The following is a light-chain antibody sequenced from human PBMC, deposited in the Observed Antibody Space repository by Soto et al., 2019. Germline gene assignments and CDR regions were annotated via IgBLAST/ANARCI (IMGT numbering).Light chain of an antibody. CDR2: GAS. V-gene: IGKV1-5*01. CDR1: QSISTW. CDR3: QQSYSTPYT. Sequence: DIQMTQSPSTLSASAGDRVTITCRASQSISTWLAWYQQKPGKAPKLLIYGASSLASGVPSRFSGSGSGTEFTLTISSLQPDDFATYYCQQSYSTPYTFGQGTKLEIK. J-gene: IGKJ2*01.